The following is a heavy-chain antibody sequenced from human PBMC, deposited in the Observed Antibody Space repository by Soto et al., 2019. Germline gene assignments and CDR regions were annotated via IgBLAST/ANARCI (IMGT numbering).Heavy chain of an antibody. CDR1: GYTFTGYY. D-gene: IGHD6-19*01. V-gene: IGHV1-2*02. Sequence: PPASVKVSCKASGYTFTGYYMHWVRQAPGQGLEWMGWINPNSGGTNYAQKFQGRVTMTRDTSISTAYMELSRLRSDDTAVYYCARDSTSSGRERKYFQHWGQGTLVTVSS. CDR3: ARDSTSSGRERKYFQH. J-gene: IGHJ1*01. CDR2: INPNSGGT.